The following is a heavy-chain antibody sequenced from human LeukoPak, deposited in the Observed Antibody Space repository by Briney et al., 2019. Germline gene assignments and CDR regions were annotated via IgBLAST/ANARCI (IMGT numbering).Heavy chain of an antibody. J-gene: IGHJ4*02. CDR2: IQYDGSNE. D-gene: IGHD2-21*02. Sequence: GGSLRLSCTASGFTFGDYAMSWFRQAPGKGLEWVAYIQYDGSNEQYADSVKGRFTISRDNSRNSVFLQMNSLRPEDTALYHCAKEVDCPSDCLFFHSWGQGTLVTVSS. CDR3: AKEVDCPSDCLFFHS. V-gene: IGHV3-43*02. CDR1: GFTFGDYA.